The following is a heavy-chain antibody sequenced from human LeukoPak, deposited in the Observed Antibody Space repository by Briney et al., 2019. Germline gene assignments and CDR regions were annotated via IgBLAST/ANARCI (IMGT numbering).Heavy chain of an antibody. CDR1: GGSISSYY. Sequence: PSETLSLTCTVSGGSISSYYWSWIRQPPGKGLEWIGYIYYSGSTNYNPSLKSRVTISVDTSKNQFSLKLSSVTAADTAVYYCARGGRSWTGVYFDSWGQGTQVTVSS. J-gene: IGHJ4*02. CDR2: IYYSGST. CDR3: ARGGRSWTGVYFDS. D-gene: IGHD6-13*01. V-gene: IGHV4-59*08.